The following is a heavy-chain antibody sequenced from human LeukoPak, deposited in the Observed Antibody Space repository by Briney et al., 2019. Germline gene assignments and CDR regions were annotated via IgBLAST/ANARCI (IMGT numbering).Heavy chain of an antibody. CDR3: ARDPVVQAGCYYGMDV. V-gene: IGHV1-2*02. J-gene: IGHJ6*02. Sequence: GASVKVSCKASGYTFTAYYMHWVRQAPGQGLEWMGWINPNSGATNYAQNFQGRVTMTADTSISTAYLDLSRLRSDDSAVYYCARDPVVQAGCYYGMDVWGQGTTVTVSS. CDR1: GYTFTAYY. CDR2: INPNSGAT. D-gene: IGHD2-2*01.